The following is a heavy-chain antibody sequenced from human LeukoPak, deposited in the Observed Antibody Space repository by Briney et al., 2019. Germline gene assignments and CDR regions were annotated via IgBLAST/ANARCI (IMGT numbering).Heavy chain of an antibody. J-gene: IGHJ4*01. CDR2: SNPGNSNT. CDR1: GYSFISYW. CDR3: ERPAVSTIWSVYFDY. Sequence: GESLKISCKGSGYSFISYWIGWVRQMPGKGLEGMGRSNPGNSNTRYSPSFQAQVTLSADKSISTAYLQWRSLKASDTAMYYCERPAVSTIWSVYFDYWGQGTLVTVSS. V-gene: IGHV5-51*01. D-gene: IGHD6-13*01.